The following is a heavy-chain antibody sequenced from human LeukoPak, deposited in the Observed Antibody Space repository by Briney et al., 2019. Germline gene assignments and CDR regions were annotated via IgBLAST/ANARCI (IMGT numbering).Heavy chain of an antibody. D-gene: IGHD6-19*01. CDR1: GGSVSSYY. Sequence: SETLSLTCSVSGGSVSSYYWSWIRQPAGKGLEWIGHIYTSGSTNYNPSLKSRVTMSVDTSKNQFSLKLSSVTAADTAVYYCARSDQARYSSGWYYFDYWGQGTLVTVFS. CDR3: ARSDQARYSSGWYYFDY. V-gene: IGHV4-4*07. J-gene: IGHJ4*02. CDR2: IYTSGST.